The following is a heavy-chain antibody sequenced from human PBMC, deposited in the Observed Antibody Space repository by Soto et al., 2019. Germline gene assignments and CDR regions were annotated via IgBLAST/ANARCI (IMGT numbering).Heavy chain of an antibody. Sequence: GASVKVSCKASGGTFSSYAISWVRQAPGQGLEWMGGIIPIFGTANYAQKFQGRVTITADESTSTAYMELSSLRSEDTAVYYCARDDSGEVAAAPNYYYGMDVWGQGTTVTVSS. CDR2: IIPIFGTA. J-gene: IGHJ6*02. V-gene: IGHV1-69*13. CDR1: GGTFSSYA. CDR3: ARDDSGEVAAAPNYYYGMDV. D-gene: IGHD6-13*01.